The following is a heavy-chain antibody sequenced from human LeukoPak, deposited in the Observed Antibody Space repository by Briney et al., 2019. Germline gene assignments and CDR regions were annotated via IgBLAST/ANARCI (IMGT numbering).Heavy chain of an antibody. CDR2: IKSKTDGGTT. D-gene: IGHD1-26*01. Sequence: GGSLRLSCAASGFTFSNAWMSWVRQAPGKGLEWVGRIKSKTDGGTTDYAAPVKGRFTISRDDSKNTLYLQMNSLKIENTAVYYCTTNIVGASAAFDIWGQGTMVTVSS. CDR1: GFTFSNAW. CDR3: TTNIVGASAAFDI. J-gene: IGHJ3*02. V-gene: IGHV3-15*01.